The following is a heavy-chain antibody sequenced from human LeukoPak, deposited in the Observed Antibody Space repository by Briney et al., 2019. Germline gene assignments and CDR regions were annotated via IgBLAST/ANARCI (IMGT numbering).Heavy chain of an antibody. Sequence: AGGSLRLSCAASGFTFSSYAMRWVRQAPGKGLEWVAVISYDGSNKYYADSVKGRLTISRDNSKNTLYLQMNSLRAEDTAVYYCARQTTAGTSFDVWGQGTSVTVSS. CDR3: ARQTTAGTSFDV. CDR2: ISYDGSNK. D-gene: IGHD6-13*01. J-gene: IGHJ6*02. V-gene: IGHV3-30-3*01. CDR1: GFTFSSYA.